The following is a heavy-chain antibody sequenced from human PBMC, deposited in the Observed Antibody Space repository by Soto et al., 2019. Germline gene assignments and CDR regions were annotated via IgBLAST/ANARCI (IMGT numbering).Heavy chain of an antibody. CDR2: IYWDDSK. Sequence: SGPTLVNPTQTLTLTFTFSGFSLSSNGVGVGWIRQPPGKALEWLAVIYWDDSKHYSPSLKSSFTITKDTSKNQVVLTMTNMDPVDTATYYCARKGSGIYAFDFWGQGTMVTVSS. CDR3: ARKGSGIYAFDF. J-gene: IGHJ3*01. CDR1: GFSLSSNGVG. V-gene: IGHV2-5*02. D-gene: IGHD1-26*01.